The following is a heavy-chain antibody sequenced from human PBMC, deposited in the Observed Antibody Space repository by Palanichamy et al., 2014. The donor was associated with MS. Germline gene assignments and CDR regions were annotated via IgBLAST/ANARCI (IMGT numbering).Heavy chain of an antibody. D-gene: IGHD6-19*01. J-gene: IGHJ5*02. CDR1: GITFSGQS. V-gene: IGHV3-48*02. CDR3: VGGRGTTVAATHWFDP. Sequence: EVQVVESGGGLVXPGGSLRLSCAFSGITFSGQSMNWVRQAPGKGLEWISYIKSNGDNINYADSVRGRFTISRDNAKSSLYLQMNSLRDEDTAVYYCVGGRGTTVAATHWFDPWGQGTLVTVPS. CDR2: IKSNGDNI.